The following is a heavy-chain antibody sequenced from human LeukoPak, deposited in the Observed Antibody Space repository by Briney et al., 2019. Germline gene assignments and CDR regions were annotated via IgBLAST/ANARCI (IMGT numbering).Heavy chain of an antibody. CDR1: GGSISGYY. V-gene: IGHV4-34*01. Sequence: SETLSLTCTVSGGSISGYYWSWIRQPPGKGLEWIGEINHSGSTNYNPSLKSRVTISVDTSKNQFSLKLSSVTAADTAVYYCARGQSSLGYCSSTSCAGFGYYYYYYMDVWGKGATVTVSS. CDR2: INHSGST. D-gene: IGHD2-2*01. CDR3: ARGQSSLGYCSSTSCAGFGYYYYYYMDV. J-gene: IGHJ6*03.